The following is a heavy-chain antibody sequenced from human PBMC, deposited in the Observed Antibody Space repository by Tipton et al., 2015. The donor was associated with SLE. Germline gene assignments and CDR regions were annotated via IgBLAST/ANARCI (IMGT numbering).Heavy chain of an antibody. V-gene: IGHV3-9*01. D-gene: IGHD3-10*01. J-gene: IGHJ4*02. Sequence: SLRLSCAASGFTFDDYAMHWVRQAPGKGLDWVAGISWNSGTIEYADSVKGRFTISRDNAKSSLFLQMNSLRAEDTALYYCARGDPTYGSGSYYFDYWGQGTLVTVSS. CDR1: GFTFDDYA. CDR2: ISWNSGTI. CDR3: ARGDPTYGSGSYYFDY.